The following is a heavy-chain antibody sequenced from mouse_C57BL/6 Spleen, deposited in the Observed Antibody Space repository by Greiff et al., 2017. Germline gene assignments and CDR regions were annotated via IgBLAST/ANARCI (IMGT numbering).Heavy chain of an antibody. J-gene: IGHJ1*03. V-gene: IGHV1-5*01. CDR1: GYTFTSYW. D-gene: IGHD1-1*01. CDR2: IYPGNSDT. Sequence: VQLQQSGTVLARPGASVKMSCKTSGYTFTSYWMHWVKQRPGQGLEWIGAIYPGNSDTSYNQKFKGKATLTAVTSASTAYMELSSLTNEDSAVXYCTRNYYGSSLGYFDVWGTGTTVTVSS. CDR3: TRNYYGSSLGYFDV.